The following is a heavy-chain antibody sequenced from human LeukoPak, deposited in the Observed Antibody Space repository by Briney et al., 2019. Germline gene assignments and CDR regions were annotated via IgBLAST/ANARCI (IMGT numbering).Heavy chain of an antibody. CDR1: GYTFTSYG. Sequence: ASVKVSCKASGYTFTSYGISWARQAPGQGLEWMGWISGDNGNTKYAQNFQGRVTMTTDTSTSTAYMELRSLRSDDTAVYYCARAVRYFDWLSDSDYWGQGTLVIVSS. J-gene: IGHJ4*02. V-gene: IGHV1-18*01. CDR3: ARAVRYFDWLSDSDY. D-gene: IGHD3-9*01. CDR2: ISGDNGNT.